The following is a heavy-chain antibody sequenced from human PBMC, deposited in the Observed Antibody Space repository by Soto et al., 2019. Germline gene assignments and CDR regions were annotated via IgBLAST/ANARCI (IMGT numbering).Heavy chain of an antibody. CDR1: GFSLSTSGVG. CDR3: AQRVGAGSCDY. V-gene: IGHV2-5*02. Sequence: QITLKESGPTLVKPTQPLTLTCTFSGFSLSTSGVGVGWIRQPPGKALEWLALIYWDDDKRYSPTLKSSLTITTDTSKEQAVLTMTNRDPVDTATYYCAQRVGAGSCDYWGEGPLVTFSS. J-gene: IGHJ4*02. CDR2: IYWDDDK. D-gene: IGHD1-26*01.